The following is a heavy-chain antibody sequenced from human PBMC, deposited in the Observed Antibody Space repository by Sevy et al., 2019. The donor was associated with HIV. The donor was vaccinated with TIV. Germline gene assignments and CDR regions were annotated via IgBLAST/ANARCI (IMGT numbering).Heavy chain of an antibody. J-gene: IGHJ5*02. Sequence: GGSLRLSCAASGLTFTSAWMRWVRQAPEKGLEWVGRIKSKNDGGTADYAAPVKGRFTILRDDSQNTIYLQMNSLESEDTGVYYCATDRSWFDPWGQGTLVTVSS. CDR3: ATDRSWFDP. V-gene: IGHV3-15*01. CDR1: GLTFTSAW. CDR2: IKSKNDGGTA.